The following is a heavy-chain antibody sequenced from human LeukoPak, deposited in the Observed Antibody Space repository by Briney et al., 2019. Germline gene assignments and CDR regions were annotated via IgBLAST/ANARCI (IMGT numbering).Heavy chain of an antibody. V-gene: IGHV4-4*07. D-gene: IGHD6-13*01. Sequence: SGTLSLTCTVSGGSLSSYYWSWIRQPAGKGLEWIGRIYSTGSTNYNPSLKSRVTMSVDTSKNQFSLRLRSVTAADTAVYYCARQIASAGTAGFDFGGQGALVTVSS. J-gene: IGHJ4*02. CDR3: ARQIASAGTAGFDF. CDR1: GGSLSSYY. CDR2: IYSTGST.